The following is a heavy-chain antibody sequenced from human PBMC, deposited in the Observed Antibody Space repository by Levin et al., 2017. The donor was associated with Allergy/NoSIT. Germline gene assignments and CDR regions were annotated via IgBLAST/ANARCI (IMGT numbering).Heavy chain of an antibody. CDR1: GGSISSGSYY. V-gene: IGHV4-61*02. Sequence: SETLSLTCTVSGGSISSGSYYWSWIRQPAGKGLEWIGRIYTSGSTNYNPSLKSRVTISVDTSKNQFSLKLSSVTAADTAVYYCARDGVAATPGWFDPWGQGTLVTVSS. CDR3: ARDGVAATPGWFDP. D-gene: IGHD2-15*01. CDR2: IYTSGST. J-gene: IGHJ5*02.